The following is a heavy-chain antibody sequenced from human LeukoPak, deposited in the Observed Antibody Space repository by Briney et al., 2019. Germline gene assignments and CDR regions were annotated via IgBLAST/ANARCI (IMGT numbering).Heavy chain of an antibody. D-gene: IGHD6-19*01. CDR2: ISGSGGST. CDR3: AKDRHGYRSGWYDS. Sequence: GGSLRLSCAASGFTFSSYAMSWVRQAPGRGLEWVSAISGSGGSTYYADSVKGRFTISRDNSKNTLYLQMNSLRAEDTAVYYCAKDRHGYRSGWYDSWGQGTLVTVSS. CDR1: GFTFSSYA. J-gene: IGHJ5*01. V-gene: IGHV3-23*01.